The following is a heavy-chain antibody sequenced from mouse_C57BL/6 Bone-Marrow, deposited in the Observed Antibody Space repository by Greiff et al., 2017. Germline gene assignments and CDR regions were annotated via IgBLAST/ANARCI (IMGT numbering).Heavy chain of an antibody. CDR2: ISYDGSN. Sequence: EVKLMESGPGLVKPSQSLSLTCSVTGYSITSGYYWNWIRQFPGNKLEWMGYISYDGSNNYNPSLKNRISITRDTSKNQFFLKLNSVTTEDTATYYCAREGYYYGSSYDYAMDYWGQGTSVTVSS. J-gene: IGHJ4*01. CDR3: AREGYYYGSSYDYAMDY. D-gene: IGHD1-1*01. V-gene: IGHV3-6*01. CDR1: GYSITSGYY.